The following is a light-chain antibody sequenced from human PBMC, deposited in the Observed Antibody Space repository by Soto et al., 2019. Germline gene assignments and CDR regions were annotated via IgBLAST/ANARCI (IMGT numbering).Light chain of an antibody. Sequence: EIVLTQSPGTLSLSSGERATLSCMASQSVSNNYLAWYQQKPGQAPRLLIYDASIRATGIPDRFSGSGSGTDFTLTISRLEPEDFAVYYCQRYDSLRTFGQGTKVDIK. J-gene: IGKJ1*01. V-gene: IGKV3-20*01. CDR3: QRYDSLRT. CDR1: QSVSNNY. CDR2: DAS.